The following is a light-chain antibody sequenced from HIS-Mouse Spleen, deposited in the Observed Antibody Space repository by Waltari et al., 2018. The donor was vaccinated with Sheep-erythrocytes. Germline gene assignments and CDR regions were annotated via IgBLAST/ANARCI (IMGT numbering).Light chain of an antibody. Sequence: EIVLTQSPGTLSLSPGERATLSCRASQSVRSSYLAWYQQKPGQAPRLLIYGASSRATGIPDRFSGSGSGTDFTLTISRLEPEAFAVYYCQQYGSSSGFTFGPGTKVDIK. CDR1: QSVRSSY. V-gene: IGKV3-20*01. CDR2: GAS. CDR3: QQYGSSSGFT. J-gene: IGKJ3*01.